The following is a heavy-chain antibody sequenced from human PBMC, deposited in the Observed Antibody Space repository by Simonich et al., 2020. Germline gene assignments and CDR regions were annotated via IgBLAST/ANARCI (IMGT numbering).Heavy chain of an antibody. J-gene: IGHJ2*01. CDR1: GFSLSTSGVG. Sequence: QITLKESGPTLVKPTQTLTLTCTFSGFSLSTSGVGVGWIRQPPGKALEWLALIYWNDDKRDSPSLNSKLTITKDTSKTHVVLTMTNMDPVDTATYYCAHKVGYFDLWGRGTLVTVSS. CDR2: IYWNDDK. CDR3: AHKVGYFDL. V-gene: IGHV2-5*01.